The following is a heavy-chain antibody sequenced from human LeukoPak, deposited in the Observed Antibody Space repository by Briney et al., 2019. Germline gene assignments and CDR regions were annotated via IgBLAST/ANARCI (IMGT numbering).Heavy chain of an antibody. J-gene: IGHJ4*02. CDR2: ISSSGSTI. Sequence: PGGSLRLSCAASGFTFSSYEMNWVRQAPGKGLEWVSYISSSGSTIYYADSVKGRFTMSRDNAKNSLYLQMNSLRAGDTAVYYCARDPTGGAFDYWGQGTLVTVSS. D-gene: IGHD3-10*01. V-gene: IGHV3-48*03. CDR1: GFTFSSYE. CDR3: ARDPTGGAFDY.